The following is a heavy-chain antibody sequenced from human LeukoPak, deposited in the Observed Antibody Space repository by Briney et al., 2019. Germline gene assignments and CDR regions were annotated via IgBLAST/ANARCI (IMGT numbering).Heavy chain of an antibody. CDR3: ARLLEGVAGTWGY. CDR2: IYPGDSDT. Sequence: GESLKISCKGSGYSFSTYWIAWVPQVPGKGLELMGIIYPGDSDTRYSPSFQGQVTISADKSISTAYLQWSSLRASDTAMYYCARLLEGVAGTWGYWGQGTLVTVSS. V-gene: IGHV5-51*01. CDR1: GYSFSTYW. J-gene: IGHJ4*02. D-gene: IGHD6-19*01.